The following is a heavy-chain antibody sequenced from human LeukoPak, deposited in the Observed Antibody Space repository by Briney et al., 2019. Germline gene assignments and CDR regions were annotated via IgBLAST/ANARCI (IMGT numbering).Heavy chain of an antibody. D-gene: IGHD6-19*01. V-gene: IGHV3-23*01. CDR3: AKVPPLIAVAGWSNYYFDY. Sequence: GGSLRLSCAASGFTFSGFALSWVRQAPGKGLEWVSALSGRGGSTYYADSVKGRFTISRDNSKNTLYLQMNSLRAEDTAVYYCAKVPPLIAVAGWSNYYFDYWGQGTLVTASS. J-gene: IGHJ4*02. CDR1: GFTFSGFA. CDR2: LSGRGGST.